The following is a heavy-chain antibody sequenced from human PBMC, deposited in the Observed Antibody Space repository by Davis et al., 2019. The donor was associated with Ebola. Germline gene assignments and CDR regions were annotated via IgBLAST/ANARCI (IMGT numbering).Heavy chain of an antibody. CDR3: ARAVANSGYYYAGAFDI. V-gene: IGHV1-69*13. Sequence: SVKVSCKASGGTFSSYAISWVRQAPGQGLEWMGGIIPIFGTANYAQKFQGRVTITADESTSTAYMELSSLRSEDTAVYYCARAVANSGYYYAGAFDIWGQGTMVTVSS. J-gene: IGHJ3*02. D-gene: IGHD3-22*01. CDR1: GGTFSSYA. CDR2: IIPIFGTA.